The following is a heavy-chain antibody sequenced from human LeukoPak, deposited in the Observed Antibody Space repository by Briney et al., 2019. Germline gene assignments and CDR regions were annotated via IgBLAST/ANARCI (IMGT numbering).Heavy chain of an antibody. CDR2: ISSSGSTI. J-gene: IGHJ4*02. CDR1: GFTFSSYE. V-gene: IGHV3-48*03. D-gene: IGHD5-12*01. CDR3: TTEGYDSYFDY. Sequence: GGSLRLSCAASGFTFSSYEMNWVRQAPGKGLEWVSYISSSGSTIYYADSVKGRFTISRDNAKNSLYLQMNSLRAEDTAVYYCTTEGYDSYFDYWGQGTLVTVSS.